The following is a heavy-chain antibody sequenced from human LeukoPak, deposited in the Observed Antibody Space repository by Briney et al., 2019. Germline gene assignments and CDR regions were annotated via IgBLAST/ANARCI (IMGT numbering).Heavy chain of an antibody. V-gene: IGHV4-31*03. D-gene: IGHD3-22*01. CDR2: VFYSGST. J-gene: IGHJ4*02. CDR3: ARATTDYDSSGYYPDYFDY. Sequence: SETLSLTCTVSGDPLITGSNFRSSFRLHPWKGLKGSGYVFYSGSTYYNPSLQSRVTISVDTSKNQFSLMLSSVTAADTAVYYCARATTDYDSSGYYPDYFDYWGQGTLVTVSS. CDR1: GDPLITGSNF.